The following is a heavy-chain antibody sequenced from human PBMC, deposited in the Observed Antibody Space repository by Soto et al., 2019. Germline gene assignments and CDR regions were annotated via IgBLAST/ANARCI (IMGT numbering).Heavy chain of an antibody. V-gene: IGHV3-21*01. CDR1: GFTFSGYS. Sequence: SGGSLRLSCAASGFTFSGYSMIWVRQAPGKGLEWVSSIGSNGGYIYYADSVKGRLTVSRDNAKNSLYLQMNSLTAADTAVYYCARDVGEVPQGILNYWGQGTLVTVSS. D-gene: IGHD1-26*01. J-gene: IGHJ4*02. CDR3: ARDVGEVPQGILNY. CDR2: IGSNGGYI.